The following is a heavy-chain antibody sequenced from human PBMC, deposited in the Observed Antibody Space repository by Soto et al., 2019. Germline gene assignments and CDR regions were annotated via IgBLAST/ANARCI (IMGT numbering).Heavy chain of an antibody. CDR3: AGSPGLSRISGTTLGA. V-gene: IGHV3-74*01. CDR2: INGDGSST. D-gene: IGHD1-7*01. CDR1: GVTFSSYS. J-gene: IGHJ5*01. Sequence: GGSLRLSCAASGVTFSSYSRHWVRQAPGEGQGLRRGKGLVWVSRINGDGSSTSYADSVKGRFTISRDNAKNMLYLQVNSLRADDTAVYYCAGSPGLSRISGTTLGAWGQGTLVTVSS.